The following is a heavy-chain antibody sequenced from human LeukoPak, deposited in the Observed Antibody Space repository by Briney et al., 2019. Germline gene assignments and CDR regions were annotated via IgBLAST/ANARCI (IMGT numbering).Heavy chain of an antibody. J-gene: IGHJ5*02. CDR3: ARSTIWRGFDP. V-gene: IGHV4-28*01. CDR1: GYSISSSNW. Sequence: PSDTLSLTCAVSGYSISSSNWWGWIRPPPGKGLEWIGYIYYSGSTYYNPSLKSRVTMSVDTSKNQFSLKLSSVTAVDTAVYYCARSTIWRGFDPWGQETLVTVSS. CDR2: IYYSGST. D-gene: IGHD3-3*01.